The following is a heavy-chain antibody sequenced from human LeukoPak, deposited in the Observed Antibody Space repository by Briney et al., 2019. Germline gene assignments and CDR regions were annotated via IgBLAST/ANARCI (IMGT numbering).Heavy chain of an antibody. CDR3: AKNRRVGATSDAFDI. CDR1: GFTFNIYG. V-gene: IGHV3-23*01. D-gene: IGHD1-26*01. Sequence: PGGSLRLSCVASGFTFNIYGMNWVRQAPGKGLEWVSEISGSGANTYYADSVKGRFSISRDNSKNTLYLQMNSLRVEDTALYYCAKNRRVGATSDAFDIWGQGTMVTVSS. J-gene: IGHJ3*02. CDR2: ISGSGANT.